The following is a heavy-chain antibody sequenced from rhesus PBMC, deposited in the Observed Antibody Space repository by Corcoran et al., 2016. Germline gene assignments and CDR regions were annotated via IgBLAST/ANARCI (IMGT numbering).Heavy chain of an antibody. J-gene: IGHJ1*01. Sequence: QVQLQESGPGLVKPSETLSLTCTVSGASISSNWWSWIRQPPGKGLEWIGEINGNSGSTNYNPSLKSRVTISKDASKNQFSLKLSSVTAADTAVYYCARDPHPLAHCSDSGCSGYFEFWGQGALVTVSS. CDR1: GASISSNW. CDR2: INGNSGST. CDR3: ARDPHPLAHCSDSGCSGYFEF. D-gene: IGHD2-33*01. V-gene: IGHV4-80*01.